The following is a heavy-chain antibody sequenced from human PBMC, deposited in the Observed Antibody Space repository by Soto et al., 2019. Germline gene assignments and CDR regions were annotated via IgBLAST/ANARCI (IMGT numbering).Heavy chain of an antibody. V-gene: IGHV3-33*01. CDR2: IWYDGSNK. D-gene: IGHD3-9*01. CDR3: ARDPSSPFYDIPLPYSFDY. CDR1: GFTFSSYG. Sequence: QVQLVESGGGVVQPGRSLRLSCAASGFTFSSYGMHWVRQAPGKGLEWVAVIWYDGSNKYYADSVKGRFTISRDNSKNTLYLQRTSLRAEDTAVYYCARDPSSPFYDIPLPYSFDYWGQGTLVTVSS. J-gene: IGHJ4*02.